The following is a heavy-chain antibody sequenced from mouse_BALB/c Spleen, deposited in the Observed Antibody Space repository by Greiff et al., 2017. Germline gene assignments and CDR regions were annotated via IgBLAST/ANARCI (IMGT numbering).Heavy chain of an antibody. CDR1: GYTFTSYW. J-gene: IGHJ1*01. Sequence: QVQLQQSGPELVKPGASVKMSCKASGYTFTSYWMHWVKQRPGQGLEWIGYINPSTGYTEYNQKFKDKATLTADKSSSTAYMQLSSLTSEDSAVYYCARRNEDWYFDVWGAGTTVTVSS. V-gene: IGHV1S26*01. CDR2: INPSTGYT. CDR3: ARRNEDWYFDV.